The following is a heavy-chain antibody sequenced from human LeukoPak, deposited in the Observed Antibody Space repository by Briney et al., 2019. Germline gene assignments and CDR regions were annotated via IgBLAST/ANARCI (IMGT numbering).Heavy chain of an antibody. J-gene: IGHJ3*02. V-gene: IGHV3-30*18. CDR1: GFSFSTYG. D-gene: IGHD3-3*01. CDR3: AKDHLYYDFWSGYESAFDI. Sequence: GGSLRLSCAVSGFSFSTYGIHWVRQAPGKGLEWAAFISYDGSHTYYVDSVKGRFTISRDNSKNTVYLQMYSLRPEDTAVYYCAKDHLYYDFWSGYESAFDIWGQGTMVTVSS. CDR2: ISYDGSHT.